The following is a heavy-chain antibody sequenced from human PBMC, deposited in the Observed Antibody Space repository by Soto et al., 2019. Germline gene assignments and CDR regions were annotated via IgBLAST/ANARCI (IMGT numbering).Heavy chain of an antibody. CDR3: AKDLSSLGWLALGAPFDS. J-gene: IGHJ4*02. D-gene: IGHD3-22*01. V-gene: IGHV3-23*01. CDR2: VSANGRNT. Sequence: GGSLRLSCAASGFTFSSYAMNWVRQAPGKGLEWVSSVSANGRNTYYADSVKGRFTVSRDKSKNALFLQLDSLRVADTATYYCAKDLSSLGWLALGAPFDSWGPGTLVTVAS. CDR1: GFTFSSYA.